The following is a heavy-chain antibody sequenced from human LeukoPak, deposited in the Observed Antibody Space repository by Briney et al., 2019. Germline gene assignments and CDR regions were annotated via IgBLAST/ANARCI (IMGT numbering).Heavy chain of an antibody. V-gene: IGHV1-69*04. Sequence: SVKVSCKAAGGTFSSYAISWVRQAPGQGLEWMGRIIPILGIANYAQKFQGRVTITADKSTSTAYMELSSLRSEDTAVYYCARDWYYYDSSGSGDYWGQGTLVTVSS. CDR1: GGTFSSYA. J-gene: IGHJ4*02. CDR2: IIPILGIA. CDR3: ARDWYYYDSSGSGDY. D-gene: IGHD3-22*01.